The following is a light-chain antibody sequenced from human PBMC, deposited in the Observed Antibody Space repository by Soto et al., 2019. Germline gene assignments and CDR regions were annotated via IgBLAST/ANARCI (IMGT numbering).Light chain of an antibody. CDR2: GAS. CDR3: QQYNNWPPIT. J-gene: IGKJ5*01. Sequence: VTLSPSALSAYPWATASLYCMAIQSVSSGFLAWYQQKPGQAPRLLIYGASSRATGIPDRFSGSGSGTEFTLTISSLQSEDFAVYYCQQYNNWPPITFGQGTRLEIK. V-gene: IGKV3D-15*01. CDR1: QSVSSG.